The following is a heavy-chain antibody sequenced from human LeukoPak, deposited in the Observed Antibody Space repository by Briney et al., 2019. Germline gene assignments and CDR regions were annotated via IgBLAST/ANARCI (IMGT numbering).Heavy chain of an antibody. CDR3: AKVEDSSGWVDY. CDR1: GFTFSSYG. Sequence: PGRSLRLSCAASGFTFSSYGMHWVRQAPGKGLEWVAVISYDGSNKYYADSVKGRFTISRDNSKNTLYLQMSSLRAEDTAVYYCAKVEDSSGWVDYWGQGTLVTVSS. V-gene: IGHV3-30*18. CDR2: ISYDGSNK. D-gene: IGHD6-19*01. J-gene: IGHJ4*02.